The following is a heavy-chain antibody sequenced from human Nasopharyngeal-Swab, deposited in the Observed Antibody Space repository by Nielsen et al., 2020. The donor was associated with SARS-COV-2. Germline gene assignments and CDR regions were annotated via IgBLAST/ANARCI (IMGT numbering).Heavy chain of an antibody. V-gene: IGHV3-9*01. CDR3: ARGTADYSNPSFDY. D-gene: IGHD4-11*01. Sequence: SLKISCAASGFTFDDYTMYWVRQRPGEGLEWVSGINWNSASKGYADSVKGRFTISRDNAKNSLYLLMNTLRSEDTALYYCARGTADYSNPSFDYWGQGTLVTVSS. CDR1: GFTFDDYT. CDR2: INWNSASK. J-gene: IGHJ4*02.